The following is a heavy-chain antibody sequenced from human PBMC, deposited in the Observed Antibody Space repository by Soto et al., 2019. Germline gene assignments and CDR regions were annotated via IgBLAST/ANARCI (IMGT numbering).Heavy chain of an antibody. V-gene: IGHV1-46*01. D-gene: IGHD3-22*01. CDR1: GYTFTSYY. CDR3: ARSYDSSGYYFTSPSNYYFDY. CDR2: INPSGGST. Sequence: QVQLVQSGAEVKKPGASVKVSCKASGYTFTSYYMHWVRQAPGQGLEWMGIINPSGGSTSYAQKFQGRVTMTGDTSTSTVYMELSSLRSEDTAVYYCARSYDSSGYYFTSPSNYYFDYWGQGTLVTVSS. J-gene: IGHJ4*02.